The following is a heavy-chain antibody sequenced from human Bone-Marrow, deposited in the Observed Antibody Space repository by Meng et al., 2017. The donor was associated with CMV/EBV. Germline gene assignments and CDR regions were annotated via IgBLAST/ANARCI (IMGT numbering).Heavy chain of an antibody. CDR2: INPNSGGT. CDR3: ARAGYSSSIYFDY. Sequence: ASVKVSCKASGYTFTGYYMHWVRQAPGQGLEWMGWINPNSGGTNYAQKFQGRVTMTRDTSISTAYMERSRLRSDDTAVYYCARAGYSSSIYFDYWGQGTLVTVSS. J-gene: IGHJ4*02. D-gene: IGHD6-13*01. CDR1: GYTFTGYY. V-gene: IGHV1-2*02.